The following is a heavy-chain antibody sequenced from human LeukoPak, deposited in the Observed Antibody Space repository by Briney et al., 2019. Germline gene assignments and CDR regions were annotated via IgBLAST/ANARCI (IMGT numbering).Heavy chain of an antibody. CDR2: ISGSSSYI. V-gene: IGHV3-21*01. D-gene: IGHD1-26*01. CDR3: ARDSGYDYSLDV. J-gene: IGHJ6*04. Sequence: GGSLRLSCAASGFTFSSYNMNWVRQAPGKGLEWVSSISGSSSYIYYADSVKGRFTISRGNAKNSLYLQMNSLRAEDTAVYYCARDSGYDYSLDVWGKGTTVTVSS. CDR1: GFTFSSYN.